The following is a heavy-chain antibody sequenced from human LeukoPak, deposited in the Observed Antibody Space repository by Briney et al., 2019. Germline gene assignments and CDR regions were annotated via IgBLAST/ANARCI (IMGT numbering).Heavy chain of an antibody. CDR1: GGSISSSSYY. D-gene: IGHD1-26*01. V-gene: IGHV4-39*01. CDR3: ASGVTGRDLGYYFDY. Sequence: SETLSLTCTVSGGSISSSSYYWGWIRQPPGKGLEWIGSIYYSGSTYYNPSLKSRVTISVDTSKNQFSLKLSSVTAADTAVYYCASGVTGRDLGYYFDYWGQGTLVTVSS. CDR2: IYYSGST. J-gene: IGHJ4*02.